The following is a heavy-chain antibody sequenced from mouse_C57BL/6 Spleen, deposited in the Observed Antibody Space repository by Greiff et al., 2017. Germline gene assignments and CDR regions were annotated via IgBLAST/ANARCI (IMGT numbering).Heavy chain of an antibody. D-gene: IGHD2-1*01. V-gene: IGHV1-82*01. CDR1: GYAFSSSW. CDR3: ARDYYGNYFDY. CDR2: FYPGDGDT. J-gene: IGHJ2*01. Sequence: VQLQQSGPELVKPGASVKISCKASGYAFSSSWMNWVKQRPGKGLEWIGRFYPGDGDTNYNGKFKGKATLTADKSSSTAYMQLSSLTSEDSAVYYCARDYYGNYFDYWGQGTTLTVSS.